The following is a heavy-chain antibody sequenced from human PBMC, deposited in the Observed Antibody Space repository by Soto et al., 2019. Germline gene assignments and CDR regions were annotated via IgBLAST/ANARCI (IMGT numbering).Heavy chain of an antibody. CDR3: ARGDLGGFDL. CDR1: GFTFNYYW. D-gene: IGHD2-21*02. CDR2: IQNDGSRT. Sequence: EVQLLESEGGLVQRGGSLRLSCAASGFTFNYYWMHWVRQAPGQGLVWVAHIQNDGSRTTYADSVKGRFTISRDNAKNTMYLQMNSLRAEDTAVYYCARGDLGGFDLWGQGTTVTVS. J-gene: IGHJ3*01. V-gene: IGHV3-74*01.